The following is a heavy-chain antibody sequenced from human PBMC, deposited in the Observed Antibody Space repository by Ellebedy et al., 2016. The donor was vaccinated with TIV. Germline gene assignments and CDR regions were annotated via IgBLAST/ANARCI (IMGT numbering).Heavy chain of an antibody. V-gene: IGHV4-34*01. D-gene: IGHD3-22*01. J-gene: IGHJ4*02. CDR2: INHSGST. CDR3: ARGGGDYYDSSGYRFDY. CDR1: GGSFSGYY. Sequence: SETLSLXXAVYGGSFSGYYWSWIRQPPGKGLEWIGEINHSGSTNYNPSLKSRVTISVDTSKNQFSLKLSSVTAADTAVYYCARGGGDYYDSSGYRFDYWGQGTLVTVSS.